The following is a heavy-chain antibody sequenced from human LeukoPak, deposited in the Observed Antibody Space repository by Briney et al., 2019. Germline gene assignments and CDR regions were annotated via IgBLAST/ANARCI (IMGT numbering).Heavy chain of an antibody. CDR2: ISSSSSNM. D-gene: IGHD4-17*01. Sequence: GGSLRLSCAASGFTFSPYSMNWVRQAPGKGLEWISYISSSSSNMDYADSVKGRFTISRDNAKNSLYLEMNSLSAEDTAVYYCARNGDGHFDYWGQGTLVTVSS. J-gene: IGHJ4*02. CDR1: GFTFSPYS. V-gene: IGHV3-48*04. CDR3: ARNGDGHFDY.